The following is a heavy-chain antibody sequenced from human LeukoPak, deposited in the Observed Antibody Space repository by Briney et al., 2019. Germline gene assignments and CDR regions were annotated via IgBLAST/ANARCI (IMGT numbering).Heavy chain of an antibody. CDR3: AREGNVDTAMVFAFDI. Sequence: SETLSLTCTVSGGSISSYYWSWIRQPAGKGLEWIGRIYTSGSTNYNPSLKRRVTMSVDTSKNQFSLKLCSVTAADTAVYYCAREGNVDTAMVFAFDIWGQGTMVTVSS. J-gene: IGHJ3*02. CDR2: IYTSGST. D-gene: IGHD5-18*01. V-gene: IGHV4-4*07. CDR1: GGSISSYY.